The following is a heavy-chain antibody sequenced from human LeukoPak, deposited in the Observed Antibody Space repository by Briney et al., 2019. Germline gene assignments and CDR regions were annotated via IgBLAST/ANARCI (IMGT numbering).Heavy chain of an antibody. CDR3: ARDGLHYYYYGMDV. CDR1: GFTFSDYY. Sequence: GGSLRLSCAAPGFTFSDYYMSWIRQAPGKGLEWVSYISSSGSTIYYADSVKGRFTISRDNAKNSLYLQMNSLRAEDTAVYYCARDGLHYYYYGMDVWGQGTTVTVSS. J-gene: IGHJ6*02. CDR2: ISSSGSTI. V-gene: IGHV3-11*04.